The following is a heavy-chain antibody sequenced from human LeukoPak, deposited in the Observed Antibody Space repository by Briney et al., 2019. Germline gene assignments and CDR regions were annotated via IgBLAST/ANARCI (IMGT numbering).Heavy chain of an antibody. V-gene: IGHV1-69*13. J-gene: IGHJ4*02. Sequence: SVKVSCKASGGTFSSYDISWVRQAPGQGPEWMGGITPMFGTAKYAQKFQGRVTITAVESMSTAYMELSSLRSEDTAVYYCARGWLAENTVVTPYNYWGQGTLVTVSS. CDR1: GGTFSSYD. CDR3: ARGWLAENTVVTPYNY. CDR2: ITPMFGTA. D-gene: IGHD4-23*01.